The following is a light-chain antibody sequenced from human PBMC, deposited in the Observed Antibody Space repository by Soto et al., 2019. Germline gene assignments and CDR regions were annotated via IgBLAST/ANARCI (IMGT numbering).Light chain of an antibody. J-gene: IGKJ1*01. CDR1: QSVSSSY. Sequence: IVLTHSPGTLSLSPWERSTLSCLSSQSVSSSYLAWYQHKPGQAPRLLIYGASSRATGIPDRFSGSGSGTDFTLTISSLEPEDFAVYYCQQRSNWPWKCGQGTKGDIK. CDR3: QQRSNWPWK. V-gene: IGKV3D-20*02. CDR2: GAS.